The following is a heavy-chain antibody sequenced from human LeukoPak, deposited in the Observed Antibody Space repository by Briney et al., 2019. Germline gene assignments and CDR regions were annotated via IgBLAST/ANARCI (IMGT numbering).Heavy chain of an antibody. J-gene: IGHJ4*02. V-gene: IGHV1-2*02. Sequence: APVKVSCKASGYTFTSYAMHWVRQAPGQGLEWMGWITPSGGTNYPQKFQGRVAITRDTSITTAYMDLSRLTSDDTAVYYCARDRYGDGFAHFDYWGQGALVTVSS. D-gene: IGHD5-24*01. CDR3: ARDRYGDGFAHFDY. CDR2: ITPSGGT. CDR1: GYTFTSYA.